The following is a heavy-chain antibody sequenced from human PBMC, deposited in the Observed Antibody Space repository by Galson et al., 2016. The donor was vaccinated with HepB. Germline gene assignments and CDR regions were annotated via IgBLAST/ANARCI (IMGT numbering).Heavy chain of an antibody. Sequence: SLRLSCAASGFTFSSHAMSWVRQAPGKGLEWVSAISDSGDSTSYADSVKGRFTISRDNYKNTLYLQMNSLRAGDTALYYCAKESPKNAGGAFDIWGQGTMVTVSS. CDR2: ISDSGDST. V-gene: IGHV3-23*01. D-gene: IGHD1-1*01. J-gene: IGHJ3*02. CDR1: GFTFSSHA. CDR3: AKESPKNAGGAFDI.